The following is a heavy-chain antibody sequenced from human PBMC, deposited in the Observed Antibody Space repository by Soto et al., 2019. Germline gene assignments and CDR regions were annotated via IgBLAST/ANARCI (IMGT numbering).Heavy chain of an antibody. D-gene: IGHD3-16*01. J-gene: IGHJ4*02. CDR3: AKVGGGGPVKAAIGRFDS. CDR2: IYHSGST. V-gene: IGHV4-38-2*01. Sequence: KPSETLSLTCAVSGYSITNGYYWGWIRQPPGMGLEWIGSIYHSGSTSYNPSLRSRVTISVVTSKNQFSLKLRSVTAADTAMYYCAKVGGGGPVKAAIGRFDSWGQGTQVTVSS. CDR1: GYSITNGYY.